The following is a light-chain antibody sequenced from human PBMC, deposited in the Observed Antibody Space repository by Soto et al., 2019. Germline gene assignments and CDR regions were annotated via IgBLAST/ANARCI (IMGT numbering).Light chain of an antibody. CDR2: RAS. CDR3: QQYNSYFFT. J-gene: IGKJ3*01. CDR1: QSINSW. Sequence: DIQMTQSPSTLSASVGDRVNITCRASQSINSWLAWYQQKPGKAPKLLIYRASDLQTGVLSRFSGSGSGTEFTLTISSLQTDDFATYYCQQYNSYFFTFGPGTKVDVK. V-gene: IGKV1-5*03.